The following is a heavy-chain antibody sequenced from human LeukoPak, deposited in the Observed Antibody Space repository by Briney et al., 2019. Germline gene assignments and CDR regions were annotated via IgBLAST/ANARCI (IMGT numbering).Heavy chain of an antibody. D-gene: IGHD2-21*02. CDR2: AVPIFGTT. V-gene: IGHV1-69*05. Sequence: ASVKVSCKASGGTFSTSGISWVRQAPGQGLEWMGGAVPIFGTTHYAQKFQGRVTITTDESTSTAYMELSSLRSEDTAVYYCARGGDYRLDYWGQGTLVTVSS. CDR1: GGTFSTSG. CDR3: ARGGDYRLDY. J-gene: IGHJ4*02.